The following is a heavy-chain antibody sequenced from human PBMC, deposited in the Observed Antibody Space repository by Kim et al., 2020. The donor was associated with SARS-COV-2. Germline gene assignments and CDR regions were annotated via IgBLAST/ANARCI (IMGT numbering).Heavy chain of an antibody. V-gene: IGHV4-59*08. CDR1: GGSISSYY. D-gene: IGHD6-19*01. CDR2: IYYSGST. CDR3: ARQWGAYSSGWGHWFDP. Sequence: SETLSLTCTVSGGSISSYYWSWIRQPPGKGLEWIGYIYYSGSTNYNPSLKSRVTISVDTSKNQFSLKLSSVTAADTAVYYCARQWGAYSSGWGHWFDPWGQGTLVTVSS. J-gene: IGHJ5*02.